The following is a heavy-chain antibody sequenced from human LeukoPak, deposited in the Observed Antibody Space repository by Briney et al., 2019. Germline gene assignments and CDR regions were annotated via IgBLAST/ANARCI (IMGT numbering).Heavy chain of an antibody. CDR3: ARKSSSSDY. J-gene: IGHJ4*02. CDR1: GFTFSSNT. V-gene: IGHV3-48*02. CDR2: ISSGSSTI. Sequence: GGSLRLSCVASGFTFSSNTMNWVRQAPGKGLEWVSYISSGSSTIYYADSVKGRFTVSRDNDKNSLYLHMNSLRDEDTAVYYCARKSSSSDYWGQGTLVTVSS. D-gene: IGHD3-10*01.